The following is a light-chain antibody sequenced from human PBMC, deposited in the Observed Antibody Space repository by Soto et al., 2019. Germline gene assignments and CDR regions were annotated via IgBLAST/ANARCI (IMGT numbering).Light chain of an antibody. CDR1: SSDVGAYHF. V-gene: IGLV2-14*01. Sequence: QSALTQPASVSGSPGQSITISCTGSSSDVGAYHFVSWYQHHPGKAPKLILYEVTTRPSGISSRFSGSMSGNTASLTISGLQADDEANYYCSSYTSTNTPYVFGTGTKLTVL. CDR3: SSYTSTNTPYV. J-gene: IGLJ1*01. CDR2: EVT.